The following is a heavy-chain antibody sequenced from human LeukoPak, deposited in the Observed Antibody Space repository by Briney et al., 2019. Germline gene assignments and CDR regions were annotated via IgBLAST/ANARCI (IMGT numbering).Heavy chain of an antibody. D-gene: IGHD5-24*01. V-gene: IGHV1-8*01. J-gene: IGHJ4*02. CDR1: GYTFTSYD. CDR3: ARDVSRDGYNSGDY. Sequence: ASVKVSCKASGYTFTSYDINWVRQATGQGLEWMGWMNPNSGNTGYAQKFQGRVTMTRYTSISTAYMELSSLRSEDTAVYYCARDVSRDGYNSGDYWGQGALVTVSS. CDR2: MNPNSGNT.